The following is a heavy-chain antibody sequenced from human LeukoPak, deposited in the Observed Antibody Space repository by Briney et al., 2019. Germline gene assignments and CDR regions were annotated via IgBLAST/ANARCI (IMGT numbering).Heavy chain of an antibody. Sequence: PGGSLRLSCAASGFTFSSYWIHWVRQAPGKGLVWVSRIDNDGSDTIYADSVKGRFTISRDNAKNTLYLEMNSLRGEDTAVYFCARGGPNHGFDFWGQGTMVTVSS. D-gene: IGHD4/OR15-4a*01. V-gene: IGHV3-74*01. J-gene: IGHJ3*01. CDR2: IDNDGSDT. CDR1: GFTFSSYW. CDR3: ARGGPNHGFDF.